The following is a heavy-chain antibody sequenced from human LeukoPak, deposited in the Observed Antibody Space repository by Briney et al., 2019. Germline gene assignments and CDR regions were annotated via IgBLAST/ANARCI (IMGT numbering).Heavy chain of an antibody. V-gene: IGHV3-23*01. CDR2: ISDSGTNT. CDR3: AKEYYTSGRYGRFEY. CDR1: GFTFSTYG. J-gene: IGHJ4*02. Sequence: GGSLRLSCAASGFTFSTYGMSWVRQAPGKGLEWVSSISDSGTNTYYADSVKGRFTISRDNSKNTLYLQVNSLRAEDTAAYYCAKEYYTSGRYGRFEYWGQGALVTVSS. D-gene: IGHD3-10*01.